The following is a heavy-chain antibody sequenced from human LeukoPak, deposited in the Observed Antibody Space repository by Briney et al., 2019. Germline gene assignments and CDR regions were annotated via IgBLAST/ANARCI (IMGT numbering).Heavy chain of an antibody. CDR1: GGSISSGGYS. J-gene: IGHJ3*02. CDR2: IYYSGST. Sequence: PSETLSLTCTVSGGSISSGGYSWSWIRQPPGKGLEWIGYIYYSGSTYYNPSLKSRVTISVDTSKNQFSLKLSSVTAADTAVYYCASVGATNAFDIWGQGTMVTVSS. D-gene: IGHD1-26*01. CDR3: ASVGATNAFDI. V-gene: IGHV4-30-4*07.